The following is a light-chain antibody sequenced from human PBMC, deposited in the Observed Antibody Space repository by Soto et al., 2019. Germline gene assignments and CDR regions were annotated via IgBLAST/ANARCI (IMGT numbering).Light chain of an antibody. CDR2: GAS. CDR3: QQYGSSPYT. CDR1: QTVRSSS. Sequence: EIVLTQSPGTLSVSPGERATLSCRDSQTVRSSSLAWYQQKPGQAPRLLIYGASGRATGIPDKFSGSGSGTDFTLTISRLEPEDFAVYYCQQYGSSPYTFGQGTKLEI. V-gene: IGKV3-20*01. J-gene: IGKJ2*01.